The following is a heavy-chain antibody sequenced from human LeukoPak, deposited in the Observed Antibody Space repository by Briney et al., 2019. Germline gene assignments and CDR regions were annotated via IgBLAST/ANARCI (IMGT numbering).Heavy chain of an antibody. Sequence: PSETLSLTCAVYGGSFSGYYWSWIRQPPGKGLEWIGEINHSGSTNYNPSLKSRVTISVDTSKNQFSLKLSSVTAADTAVYYCARGRNDFWSGYPYYYYGMDVWGQGTTVTVPS. CDR1: GGSFSGYY. CDR3: ARGRNDFWSGYPYYYYGMDV. J-gene: IGHJ6*02. CDR2: INHSGST. V-gene: IGHV4-34*01. D-gene: IGHD3-3*01.